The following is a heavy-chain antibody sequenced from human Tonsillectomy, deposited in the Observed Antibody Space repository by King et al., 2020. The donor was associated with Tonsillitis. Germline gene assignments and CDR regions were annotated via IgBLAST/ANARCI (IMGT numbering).Heavy chain of an antibody. J-gene: IGHJ4*02. V-gene: IGHV3-48*01. CDR3: ARDLGYCSSTSCYNYFDY. D-gene: IGHD2-2*02. CDR1: GFTFSSYS. CDR2: ISSSSSTI. Sequence: VQLVESGGGLVQPGGSLRLSCAASGFTFSSYSMNWVRQAPGKGLEWVSYISSSSSTIYYADSVKGRFTISRDNAKNSLYLQMNSLRAEDTAVYYCARDLGYCSSTSCYNYFDYWAREPWSPSPQ.